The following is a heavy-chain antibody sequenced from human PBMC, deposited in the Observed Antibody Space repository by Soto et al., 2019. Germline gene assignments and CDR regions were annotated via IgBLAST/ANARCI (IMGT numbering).Heavy chain of an antibody. CDR3: ARDRSYSLDV. CDR2: INSDGSST. J-gene: IGHJ6*02. Sequence: EVQLVESGGGLLQPGGSLRLSCAVSGSTFSNDWMHWVRQAPGKGLVWVSHINSDGSSTNYADFVKGRFTIARDNAKNTVYLQINSLRAEDTAVDYCARDRSYSLDVWGQGTTVTVSS. CDR1: GSTFSNDW. V-gene: IGHV3-74*01.